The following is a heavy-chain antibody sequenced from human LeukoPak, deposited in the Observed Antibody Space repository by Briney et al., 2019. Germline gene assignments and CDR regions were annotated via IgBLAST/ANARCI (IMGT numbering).Heavy chain of an antibody. CDR1: GGSISSHY. Sequence: SETLSPTRAVSGGSISSHYWSWLRQPPGEGLEWIAYIHYTGRTNYNPSLKGRVTISVDTSNSQFSLNLNSVTAADTAVYYCARGAGWYDYWGQGTLVTVSS. J-gene: IGHJ4*02. D-gene: IGHD6-19*01. CDR2: IHYTGRT. V-gene: IGHV4-59*11. CDR3: ARGAGWYDY.